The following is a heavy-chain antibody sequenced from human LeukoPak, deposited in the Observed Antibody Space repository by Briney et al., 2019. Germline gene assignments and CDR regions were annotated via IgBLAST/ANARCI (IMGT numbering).Heavy chain of an antibody. D-gene: IGHD3-22*01. CDR1: GFTFSDYY. CDR3: AADLSVESTMIYAFDI. Sequence: PGGSLRLSCAASGFTFSDYYMSWIRQAPGKGLEWVSYISSSGSTIYYADSVKGRFTISRDNAENSLYLQMNSLRAEDTAVYYCAADLSVESTMIYAFDIWGQGTMVTVSS. CDR2: ISSSGSTI. V-gene: IGHV3-11*01. J-gene: IGHJ3*02.